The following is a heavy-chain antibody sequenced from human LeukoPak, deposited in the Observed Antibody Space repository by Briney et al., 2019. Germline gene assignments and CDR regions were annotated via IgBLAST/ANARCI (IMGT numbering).Heavy chain of an antibody. CDR2: ISYDGSNK. CDR3: AREDPDSSSWYGLPAPNWFDP. V-gene: IGHV3-30-3*01. CDR1: GFTFSSYA. J-gene: IGHJ5*02. Sequence: GSLRLSCAASGFTFSSYAMHWVRQAPGKGLEWVAVISYDGSNKYYADSVKGRFTISRDNSKNTLYLQMNSLRAEDKAVYYYAREDPDSSSWYGLPAPNWFDPWGQGTLVTVS. D-gene: IGHD6-13*01.